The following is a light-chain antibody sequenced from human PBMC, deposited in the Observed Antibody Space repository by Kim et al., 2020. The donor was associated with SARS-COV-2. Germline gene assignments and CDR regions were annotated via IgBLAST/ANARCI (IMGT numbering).Light chain of an antibody. V-gene: IGLV4-69*01. J-gene: IGLJ3*02. CDR1: SGHSSNP. CDR2: LNSDGSH. CDR3: QTWGTGIWV. Sequence: ASVKLTCTLSSGHSSNPIAWHQQQAEKGPRYLMTLNSDGSHSKGDGIPDRFSGSSSGAERYLTISGLQSDDEADYYCQTWGTGIWVFGVGTQLTVL.